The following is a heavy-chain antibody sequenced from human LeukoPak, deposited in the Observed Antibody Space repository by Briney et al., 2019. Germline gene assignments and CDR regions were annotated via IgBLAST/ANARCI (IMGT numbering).Heavy chain of an antibody. CDR1: GFTFSSFR. V-gene: IGHV3-7*01. Sequence: GSLRLSCAAPGFTFSSFRMSWVRQAPGKGLEWVASIKEDGSEKYYVDSVRGRFTISRDNAKNSLYLQMNSLRAEDTAVFYCSRGGYRKFDYWGQGTLVTVSS. D-gene: IGHD3-22*01. CDR2: IKEDGSEK. J-gene: IGHJ4*02. CDR3: SRGGYRKFDY.